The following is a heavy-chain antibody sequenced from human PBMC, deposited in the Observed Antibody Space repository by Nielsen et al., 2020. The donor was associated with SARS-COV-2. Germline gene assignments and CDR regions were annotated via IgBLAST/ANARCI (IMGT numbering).Heavy chain of an antibody. Sequence: GESLKISCAASGFTFSSYSMNWVRQAPGKGLEWVSYISSSSSTIYYADSVKGRFTISRDNAKNSLYLQMNSLRAEDTAVYYCARALLHSSSSRDYWGQGTLVTVSS. V-gene: IGHV3-48*01. J-gene: IGHJ4*02. CDR2: ISSSSSTI. CDR1: GFTFSSYS. D-gene: IGHD6-6*01. CDR3: ARALLHSSSSRDY.